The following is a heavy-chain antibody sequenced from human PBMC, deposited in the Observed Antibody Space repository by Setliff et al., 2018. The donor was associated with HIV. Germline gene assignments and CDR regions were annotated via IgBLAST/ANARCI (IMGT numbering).Heavy chain of an antibody. J-gene: IGHJ6*03. CDR1: GVSISRSSYY. Sequence: PSETLSLTCTVSGVSISRSSYYWGWIRQPPGKGLEWIGSIYYSGSTYYNPSLKSRVTISVDTSKNQFSLKLSSVTAADTAVYYCARVSGPEGNYVAYNHYYMDVWGKGTTVTVSS. D-gene: IGHD4-4*01. CDR2: IYYSGST. CDR3: ARVSGPEGNYVAYNHYYMDV. V-gene: IGHV4-39*01.